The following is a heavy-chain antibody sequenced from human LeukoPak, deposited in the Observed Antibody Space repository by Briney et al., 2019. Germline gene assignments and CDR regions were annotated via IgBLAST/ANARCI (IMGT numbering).Heavy chain of an antibody. Sequence: SETLSLTCAVSGGSISSGSYYWSWIRQPAGKGLEWIGRIYTSGSTNYNPSLKSRVTISVDTSKNQFSLKLSSVTAADTAVYYCARSRRLQRSLLENTPFDPWGQGTLVTVSS. D-gene: IGHD1-1*01. CDR2: IYTSGST. V-gene: IGHV4-61*02. CDR1: GGSISSGSYY. CDR3: ARSRRLQRSLLENTPFDP. J-gene: IGHJ5*02.